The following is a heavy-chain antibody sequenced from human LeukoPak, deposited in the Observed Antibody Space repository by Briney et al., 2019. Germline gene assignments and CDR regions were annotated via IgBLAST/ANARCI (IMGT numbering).Heavy chain of an antibody. CDR3: ARLVAGQYYFDY. Sequence: ASVKVSCKASGYTFTDYYMHWVRQAPGQGFEWMGWINPNDGDTNYAQKFQGRVTMTRDTSISTAYMELSRLRSDDTAVYYCARLVAGQYYFDYWGQGTLVTVSS. CDR1: GYTFTDYY. V-gene: IGHV1-2*02. CDR2: INPNDGDT. J-gene: IGHJ4*02. D-gene: IGHD6-19*01.